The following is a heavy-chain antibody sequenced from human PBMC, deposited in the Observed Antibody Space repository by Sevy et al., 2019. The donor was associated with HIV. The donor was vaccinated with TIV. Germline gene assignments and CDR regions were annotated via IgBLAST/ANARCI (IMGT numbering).Heavy chain of an antibody. CDR1: GFTLSEVS. J-gene: IGHJ4*02. D-gene: IGHD3-22*01. Sequence: ASVKVSCKVSGFTLSEVSMHWVRQAPGKGLEWMGTFDPEDGETIYAQKFQGRVTMTEDTSTDTAYMELSSLRSEDTVVFYCTITKDYYDNSGYPFDYWGQGTLVTVSS. CDR3: TITKDYYDNSGYPFDY. V-gene: IGHV1-24*01. CDR2: FDPEDGET.